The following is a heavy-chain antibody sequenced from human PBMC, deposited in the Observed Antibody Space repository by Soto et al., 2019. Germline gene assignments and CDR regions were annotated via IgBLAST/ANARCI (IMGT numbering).Heavy chain of an antibody. D-gene: IGHD6-13*01. CDR3: ARKGAAASYAYYYMDV. CDR2: VYYSGNT. V-gene: IGHV4-59*01. J-gene: IGHJ6*03. CDR1: GVSISPYY. Sequence: SETLSLTCTVSGVSISPYYWSWIRQPPGKGLEWIGYVYYSGNTNYNPSLESRVTISVDTSRNRFSLNLTSATAADTAVYYCARKGAAASYAYYYMDVWGRGTAVTVSS.